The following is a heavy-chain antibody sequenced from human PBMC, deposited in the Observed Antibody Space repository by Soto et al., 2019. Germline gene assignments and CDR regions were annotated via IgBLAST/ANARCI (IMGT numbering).Heavy chain of an antibody. D-gene: IGHD5-12*01. Sequence: SETLSLTCTVSGGSISSYYWSWIRQPPGKGLEWIGYIYYSGSTNYNPSLKSRVTISVDTSKNQFSLKLISVTAADTAVYYCARHKNAVATTFDYWGQGTLVTVSS. CDR2: IYYSGST. J-gene: IGHJ4*02. V-gene: IGHV4-59*08. CDR3: ARHKNAVATTFDY. CDR1: GGSISSYY.